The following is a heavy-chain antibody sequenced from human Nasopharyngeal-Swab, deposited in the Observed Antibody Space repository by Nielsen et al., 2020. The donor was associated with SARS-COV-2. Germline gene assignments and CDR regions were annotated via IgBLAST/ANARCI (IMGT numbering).Heavy chain of an antibody. V-gene: IGHV3-49*03. D-gene: IGHD2-15*01. J-gene: IGHJ4*02. CDR2: IRSKAYGGTT. CDR3: TREGIVVVVAATDRFDY. CDR1: GFTFGDYA. Sequence: GESLKISCTASGFTFGDYAMSWFRQAPGKGLERVGFIRSKAYGGTTEYAASVKGRFTISRDDSKSIAYLQMNSLKTEDTAVYYCTREGIVVVVAATDRFDYWGQGTLVTVSS.